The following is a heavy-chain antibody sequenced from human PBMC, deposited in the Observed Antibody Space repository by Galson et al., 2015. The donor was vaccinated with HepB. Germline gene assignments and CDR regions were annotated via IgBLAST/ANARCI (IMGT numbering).Heavy chain of an antibody. D-gene: IGHD1-26*01. CDR1: GYSFIGYY. CDR3: ARVDHYSWNYGTSLWYQFGMDV. Sequence: VSCKASGYSFIGYYVHWVRQAPGQGLEWMGWINPNSGGTDYAQKFQGRVTMTRDTSIATAYMELKRLKSDDTAIYYCARVDHYSWNYGTSLWYQFGMDVWGQGTKVTVSS. V-gene: IGHV1-2*02. J-gene: IGHJ6*02. CDR2: INPNSGGT.